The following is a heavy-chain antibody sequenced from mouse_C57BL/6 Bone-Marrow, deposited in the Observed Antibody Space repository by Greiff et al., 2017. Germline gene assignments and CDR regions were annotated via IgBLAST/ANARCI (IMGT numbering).Heavy chain of an antibody. Sequence: EVKLMESGGGLVQPGGSLKLSCAASGFTFSDYYMYWVRQTPEKRLEWVAYISNGGGSPYYPDTVKGRFTISRDNATNTLYLQMSRLKSEDTAMXFCARAPRVVYWDIDVWGTGTTVTVSS. J-gene: IGHJ1*03. D-gene: IGHD1-1*01. CDR1: GFTFSDYY. CDR3: ARAPRVVYWDIDV. V-gene: IGHV5-12*01. CDR2: ISNGGGSP.